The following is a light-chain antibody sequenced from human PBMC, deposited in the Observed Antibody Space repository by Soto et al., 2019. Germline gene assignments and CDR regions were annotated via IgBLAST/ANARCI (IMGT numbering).Light chain of an antibody. V-gene: IGLV2-14*01. CDR3: SSYTSSSTVV. CDR1: SSDVGGYNY. Sequence: QSVLTQPASVSGSPGQSITISCTGTSSDVGGYNYVSWYQQHPGKAPKLMIYEVSNQPSGVSNRFSGSKSGNTASLTISGLQAEDEADYSCSSYTSSSTVVFGGGTKLTVL. CDR2: EVS. J-gene: IGLJ2*01.